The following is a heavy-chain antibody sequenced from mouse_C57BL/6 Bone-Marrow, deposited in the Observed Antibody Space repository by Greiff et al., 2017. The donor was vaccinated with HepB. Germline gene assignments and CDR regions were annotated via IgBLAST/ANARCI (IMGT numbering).Heavy chain of an antibody. CDR3: ITTVVAPEGYAMDY. CDR2: IDPSDSET. Sequence: QVQLKESGAELVRPGSSVKLSCKASGYTFTSYWMHWVKQRPIQSLEWIGNIDPSDSETHYNQKFKDKATLTVDKSSSTAYMQLSSLTSEDSAVYYCITTVVAPEGYAMDYWGQGTSVTVSS. CDR1: GYTFTSYW. V-gene: IGHV1-52*01. D-gene: IGHD1-1*01. J-gene: IGHJ4*01.